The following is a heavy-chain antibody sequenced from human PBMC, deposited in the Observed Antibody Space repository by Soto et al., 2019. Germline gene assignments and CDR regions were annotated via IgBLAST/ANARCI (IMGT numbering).Heavy chain of an antibody. CDR1: GHTLTELS. V-gene: IGHV1-24*01. J-gene: IGHJ4*02. CDR2: FDPEDGET. D-gene: IGHD1-1*01. CDR3: AAGGTRWLHSPFDY. Sequence: QVQLVQSGAEVRKPGASVKVSCKVSGHTLTELSMHWVRQAPGKGLEWMGGFDPEDGETISAQKFQGRGTVTEDTSTDSTYLELSSLRSEDTAVYYCAAGGTRWLHSPFDYWGQGTLVTISS.